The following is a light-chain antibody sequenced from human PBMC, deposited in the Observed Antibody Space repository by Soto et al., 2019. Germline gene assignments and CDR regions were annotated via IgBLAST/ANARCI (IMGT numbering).Light chain of an antibody. CDR1: SRDVGGSNY. CDR2: EVT. CDR3: SSYTSSSTWV. Sequence: QSALIQPASVSGSPGQSITISCTGTSRDVGGSNYVSWYQHHPHRAPKLLIYEVTNRPSGVSNRFSGSKSGNTASLTISGLQAEDEADYYCSSYTSSSTWVFGGGTKLTVL. V-gene: IGLV2-14*01. J-gene: IGLJ3*02.